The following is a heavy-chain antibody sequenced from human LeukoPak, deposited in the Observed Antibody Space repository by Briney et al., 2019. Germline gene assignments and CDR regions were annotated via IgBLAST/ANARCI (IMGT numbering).Heavy chain of an antibody. J-gene: IGHJ6*03. Sequence: PGGSLRLSCAASGFTFSSYEMNWVRQAPGKGLEWVSYISSSSSYIYYADSVKGRFTISRDNAKNSLYLQMNSLRAEDTAVYYCARDPYGDYGGYYYYYYMDVWGKGTTVTVSS. D-gene: IGHD4-17*01. CDR1: GFTFSSYE. V-gene: IGHV3-21*05. CDR2: ISSSSSYI. CDR3: ARDPYGDYGGYYYYYYMDV.